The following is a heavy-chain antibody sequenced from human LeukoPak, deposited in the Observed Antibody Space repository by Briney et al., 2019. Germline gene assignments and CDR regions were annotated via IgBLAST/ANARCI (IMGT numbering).Heavy chain of an antibody. D-gene: IGHD3-10*01. J-gene: IGHJ4*02. V-gene: IGHV3-72*01. CDR3: VALLRGIGY. Sequence: GGSLRLSCAVSGFTFSDHYMDWVRQAPGKGLEWIGRSRNEGHSYSTDFAASVRGRASLSRDHSRNSQYLQINSLRTDDTAVYYCVALLRGIGYWGQGALVTVSS. CDR1: GFTFSDHY. CDR2: SRNEGHSYST.